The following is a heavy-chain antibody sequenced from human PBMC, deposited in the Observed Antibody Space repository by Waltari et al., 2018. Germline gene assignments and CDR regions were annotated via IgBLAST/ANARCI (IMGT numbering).Heavy chain of an antibody. CDR2: IKADGREK. CDR3: ATDMAYNTFDY. V-gene: IGHV3-7*01. D-gene: IGHD1-1*01. J-gene: IGHJ4*02. Sequence: EVQLVETGGGLVQSGGSLRLSCAASGFTFSTDWMNWGRQAPGKVLGLLANIKADGREKDYMDSVKGRFTISRDNAKNSLSLQMNSLRVEDTAVYYCATDMAYNTFDYWGQGTLVTVSS. CDR1: GFTFSTDW.